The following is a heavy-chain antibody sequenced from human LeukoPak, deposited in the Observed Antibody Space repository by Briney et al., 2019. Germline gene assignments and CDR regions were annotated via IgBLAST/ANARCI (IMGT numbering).Heavy chain of an antibody. CDR1: GFTFSDYY. CDR3: ARDRGLIAAAANALDY. V-gene: IGHV3-11*04. CDR2: ISSSSSTI. J-gene: IGHJ4*02. D-gene: IGHD6-13*01. Sequence: GGSLRLSCAASGFTFSDYYMSWIRQAPGKALEWVSYISSSSSTIYYADSVKGRFTISRDNAENSLYLQMNSLRAEDTAVYYCARDRGLIAAAANALDYWGQGTLVTVSS.